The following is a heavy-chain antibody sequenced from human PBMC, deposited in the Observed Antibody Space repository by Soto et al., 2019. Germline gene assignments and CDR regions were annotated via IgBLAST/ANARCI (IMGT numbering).Heavy chain of an antibody. CDR2: IYSGGST. CDR3: ARGYYDSTAYFDY. J-gene: IGHJ4*02. V-gene: IGHV3-53*01. D-gene: IGHD3-22*01. CDR1: GFTFSSYA. Sequence: GGSLRLSCAASGFTFSSYAMHWVRQAPGKGLEWVSLIYSGGSTYYADSVKGRFTISRDNTKNMLYLQMNNLRAGDTAVYYCARGYYDSTAYFDYWGQGTLVTVSS.